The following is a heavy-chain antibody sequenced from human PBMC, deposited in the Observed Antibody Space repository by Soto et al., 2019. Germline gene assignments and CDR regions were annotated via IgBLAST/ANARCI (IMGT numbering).Heavy chain of an antibody. V-gene: IGHV3-30*18. D-gene: IGHD4-17*01. Sequence: QVQLVESGGGVVQPGRSLRLSCAASGFTFSSYGMHWVRQAPGKGLEWVAVISYDGSNKYYADYVKGRFTISRDNSKNTLYLQMNSLRAEDTAVYYCAKDQTVTTEYYYGMDVWGQGTTVTASS. J-gene: IGHJ6*02. CDR3: AKDQTVTTEYYYGMDV. CDR2: ISYDGSNK. CDR1: GFTFSSYG.